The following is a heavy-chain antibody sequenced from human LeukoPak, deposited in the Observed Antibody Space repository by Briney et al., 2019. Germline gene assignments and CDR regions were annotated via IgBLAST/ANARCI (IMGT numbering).Heavy chain of an antibody. J-gene: IGHJ5*02. D-gene: IGHD2-15*01. CDR3: ARRGSGKRNWFDP. CDR2: ISAYNGNT. CDR1: GYTYTSYG. Sequence: ASVKVSCKAPGYTYTSYGISWVRQAPGRGLEWMGWISAYNGNTNYAQKLQGRVTMTTDTSTSTAYMELRSLRSDDTAVYYCARRGSGKRNWFDPWGQGTLVTVSS. V-gene: IGHV1-18*01.